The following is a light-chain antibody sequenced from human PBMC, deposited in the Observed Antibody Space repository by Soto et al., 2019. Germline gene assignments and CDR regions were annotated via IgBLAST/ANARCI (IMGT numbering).Light chain of an antibody. V-gene: IGKV3-15*01. CDR1: QSVSSN. CDR3: QQYNNWLRT. Sequence: EIAMPQSPATLSVSPGERATLSCRASQSVSSNLAWYQQKPGQAPRLLIYGASTRATGIPARFSGSGSGTEFTLTVSSLQSEDFAVYYCQQYNNWLRTFGQGTKVDIK. CDR2: GAS. J-gene: IGKJ1*01.